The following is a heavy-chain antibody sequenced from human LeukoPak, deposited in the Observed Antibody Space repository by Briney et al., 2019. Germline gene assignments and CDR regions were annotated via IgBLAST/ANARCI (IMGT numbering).Heavy chain of an antibody. CDR2: INHSGST. J-gene: IGHJ4*02. CDR1: GVSFSGYY. V-gene: IGHV4-34*01. Sequence: SETLSLTCAVYGVSFSGYYWSWIRQPPGKGLEWIGEINHSGSTNYNPSLKSRVTISVDTSKNQFSLKLSSVTAADTAVYYCARGWAYGTYYFDYWGQGTLVTVSS. D-gene: IGHD4-17*01. CDR3: ARGWAYGTYYFDY.